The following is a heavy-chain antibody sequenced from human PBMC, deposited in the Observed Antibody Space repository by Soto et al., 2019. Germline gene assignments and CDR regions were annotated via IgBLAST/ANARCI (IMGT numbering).Heavy chain of an antibody. CDR2: IHHSGST. J-gene: IGHJ6*02. V-gene: IGHV4-59*08. D-gene: IGHD3-10*01. CDR3: ARQGFGQLHGLVDV. Sequence: SSETLSLTCSVSGGSITSHYCSWFRQPPGKGLEWIGYIHHSGSTSYYNPSLKSRVTMSVDTSKNQFSLKVSSVTAADTALYYCARQGFGQLHGLVDVWGPGTTVTVSS. CDR1: GGSITSHY.